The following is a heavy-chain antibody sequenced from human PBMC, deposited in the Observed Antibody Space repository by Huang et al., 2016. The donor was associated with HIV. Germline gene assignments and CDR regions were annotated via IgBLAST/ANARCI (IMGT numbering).Heavy chain of an antibody. D-gene: IGHD3-10*01. J-gene: IGHJ4*02. CDR1: GFTFSSYW. Sequence: EVQLVESGGGLVQPGGSLRLSCAASGFTFSSYWMQWVRQVPGKGLVWGSHIKSDGSSTSYADSVKGRFTISRDNAKNTLYLQMNSLRAEDTAVYYCARGSRQGKYYYGSGTAYWGQGTLVTVSS. CDR3: ARGSRQGKYYYGSGTAY. V-gene: IGHV3-74*01. CDR2: IKSDGSST.